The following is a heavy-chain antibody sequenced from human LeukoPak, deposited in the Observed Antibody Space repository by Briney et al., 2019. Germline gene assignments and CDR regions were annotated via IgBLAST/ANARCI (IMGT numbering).Heavy chain of an antibody. Sequence: SVRVSCKASGGTFSSYAISWVRQARGQGLEWMGGIIPIFGTANYAQKFQGRVTITADESTSRAYMELSSLRSEDTAVYYCARRPLATYYDILTGSRNQNAFDIWGQGTMVTVSS. D-gene: IGHD3-9*01. V-gene: IGHV1-69*01. CDR2: IIPIFGTA. CDR1: GGTFSSYA. CDR3: ARRPLATYYDILTGSRNQNAFDI. J-gene: IGHJ3*02.